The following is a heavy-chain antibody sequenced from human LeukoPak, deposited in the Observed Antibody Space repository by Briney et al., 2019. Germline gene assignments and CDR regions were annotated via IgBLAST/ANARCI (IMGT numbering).Heavy chain of an antibody. V-gene: IGHV1-18*01. J-gene: IGHJ4*02. CDR1: GGTFSSYA. Sequence: ASVKVSCKASGGTFSSYAISWVRQAPGQGLEWMGWISAYNGNTNYAQKLQGRVTMTTDTSTSTAYMELRSLRSDDTAVYYCARGGLVLDDFWSGYYVPFDYWGQGTLVTVSS. CDR3: ARGGLVLDDFWSGYYVPFDY. D-gene: IGHD3-3*01. CDR2: ISAYNGNT.